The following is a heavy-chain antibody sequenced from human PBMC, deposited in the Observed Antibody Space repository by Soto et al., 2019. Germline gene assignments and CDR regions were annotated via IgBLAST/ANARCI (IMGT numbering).Heavy chain of an antibody. CDR2: IIPIFGTT. D-gene: IGHD6-13*01. J-gene: IGHJ4*02. V-gene: IGHV1-69*12. CDR3: ARVSSSWYKAYFDC. CDR1: GGTFSNYA. Sequence: QVQLVQSGAEVKKPGSSVKVSCKASGGTFSNYAISWVRQAPGQGLEWMGGIIPIFGTTNYAQRFQGRVTITADEATTTGYMELSSLLSEDTAVYYCARVSSSWYKAYFDCWGQGTVLSVSS.